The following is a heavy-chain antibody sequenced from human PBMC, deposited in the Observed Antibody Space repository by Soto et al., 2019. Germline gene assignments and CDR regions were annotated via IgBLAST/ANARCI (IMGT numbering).Heavy chain of an antibody. D-gene: IGHD3-22*01. CDR2: IKSKTDGGTT. J-gene: IGHJ1*01. V-gene: IGHV3-15*07. CDR1: GFTFSNAW. CDR3: TTDPVTMIVVVPSSG. Sequence: GGSLRLSCAASGFTFSNAWMNWVRQAPGKGLEWVGRIKSKTDGGTTDYAAPVKGRFTISRDDSKNTLYLQMNSLKTEDTAVYYCTTDPVTMIVVVPSSGWGQXXXVTVSS.